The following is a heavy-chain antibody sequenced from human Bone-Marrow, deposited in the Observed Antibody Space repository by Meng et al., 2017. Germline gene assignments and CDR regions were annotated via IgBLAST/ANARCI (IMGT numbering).Heavy chain of an antibody. Sequence: QGQLQERGPGLVKPSETLSLTCTVSGGSISSYYWSWIRQPAGKGLEWIGRIYTSGSTNYNPSLKIRVTMSVDTSKNQFSLKLSSVTAADTAVYYCARDNYYDSSGYTRTYWYFDLWGRGTLVTVSS. CDR2: IYTSGST. V-gene: IGHV4-4*07. J-gene: IGHJ2*01. CDR3: ARDNYYDSSGYTRTYWYFDL. CDR1: GGSISSYY. D-gene: IGHD3-22*01.